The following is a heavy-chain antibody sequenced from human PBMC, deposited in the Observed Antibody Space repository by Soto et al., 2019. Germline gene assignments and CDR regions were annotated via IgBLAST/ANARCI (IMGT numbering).Heavy chain of an antibody. D-gene: IGHD3-10*01. Sequence: GSSVKVSCKASVYTFTSYGISCVLQAPGQGLEWMGGIIPIFGTANYAQKFQGRVTITADESTSTAYMELSSLRSEDTAVYYCAREKGECFGYLLPQGWHAPWRQG. J-gene: IGHJ5*02. CDR2: IIPIFGTA. V-gene: IGHV1-69*13. CDR3: AREKGECFGYLLPQGWHAP. CDR1: VYTFTSYG.